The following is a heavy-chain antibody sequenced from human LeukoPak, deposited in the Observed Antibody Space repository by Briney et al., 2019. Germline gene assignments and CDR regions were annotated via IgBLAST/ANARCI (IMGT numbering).Heavy chain of an antibody. CDR2: IYYRGST. D-gene: IGHD4-23*01. V-gene: IGHV4-59*08. J-gene: IGHJ2*01. CDR3: ARLTDYGANSPFNYFDL. Sequence: SETLSLTCTVSGGSMSSFYWSWIRQTPGKGLEWIGYIYYRGSTNYNPSLKSRVTISVDSSKNQFSLKLSSVTAADTAVYHCARLTDYGANSPFNYFDLWGRGTLVIVSS. CDR1: GGSMSSFY.